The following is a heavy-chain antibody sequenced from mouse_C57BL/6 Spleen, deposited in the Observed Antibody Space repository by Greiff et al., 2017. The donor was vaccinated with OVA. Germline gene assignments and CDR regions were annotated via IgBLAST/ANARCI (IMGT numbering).Heavy chain of an antibody. CDR2: IYPGDGDT. Sequence: QVQLQQSGAELVKPGASVKISCKASGYAFSSYWMNWVKQRPGKGLEWIGQIYPGDGDTNYNGKFKGKATLTADKSSSTAYMQLSSLTSEDSAVYFCARASSFLTGMGYWGPGTTLTVSS. V-gene: IGHV1-80*01. D-gene: IGHD4-1*01. CDR3: ARASSFLTGMGY. J-gene: IGHJ2*01. CDR1: GYAFSSYW.